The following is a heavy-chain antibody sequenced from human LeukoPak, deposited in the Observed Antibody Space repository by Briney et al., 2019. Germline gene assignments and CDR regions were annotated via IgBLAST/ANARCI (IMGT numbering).Heavy chain of an antibody. CDR3: AREIKSRWYYFDH. CDR1: GFTFSTYG. J-gene: IGHJ4*02. D-gene: IGHD4-23*01. CDR2: IWHDGPNR. V-gene: IGHV3-33*01. Sequence: PGGSLRLSCAASGFTFSTYGMKWVRQAPGKGLEWVAEIWHDGPNRYYADSVKGRFTISKDNSNNMLYLQMNSLTAEDTAVYYCAREIKSRWYYFDHWGQGTLVTVSS.